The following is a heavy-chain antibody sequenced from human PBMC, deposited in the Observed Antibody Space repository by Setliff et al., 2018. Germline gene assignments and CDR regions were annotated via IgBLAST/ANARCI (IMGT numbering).Heavy chain of an antibody. CDR2: INHSGST. Sequence: SETLSLTCVVYGGSFSNYYWSWIRQPPGKGLEWIGEINHSGSTNYNPSLKSRVTISVDTTKNQFSLKLDSVTAADTAVYYCARLYGGNLFYYHYYIDLWGKGTPVTVSS. CDR1: GGSFSNYY. J-gene: IGHJ6*03. V-gene: IGHV4-34*01. D-gene: IGHD4-4*01. CDR3: ARLYGGNLFYYHYYIDL.